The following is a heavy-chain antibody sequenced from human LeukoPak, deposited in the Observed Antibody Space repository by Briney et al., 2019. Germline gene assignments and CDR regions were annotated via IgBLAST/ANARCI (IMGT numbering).Heavy chain of an antibody. J-gene: IGHJ4*02. CDR3: ASGSGSYTDY. CDR2: ISWNSGSI. D-gene: IGHD1-26*01. V-gene: IGHV3-9*01. Sequence: PGGSLRLSCAASGFTFDDYAMHWVRQAPGKGLEWVSGISWNSGSIGYADSVKGRFTISRDNAKNSLYLQMNSLRAEDTALYYCASGSGSYTDYWGQGTLVTVSS. CDR1: GFTFDDYA.